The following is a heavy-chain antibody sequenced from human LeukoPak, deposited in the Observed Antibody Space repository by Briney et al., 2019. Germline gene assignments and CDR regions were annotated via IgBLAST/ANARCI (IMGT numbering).Heavy chain of an antibody. CDR2: INAGNGNT. CDR1: GYTFTSYA. V-gene: IGHV1-3*03. Sequence: GASVKVSCKASGYTFTSYAMHWVRQAPGQRLEWMGWINAGNGNTKYSQEFQGRVTITRDTSASTAYMELSSLRSEDMAVYYCARGVSWGQQLDSAKVYYYYYMDVWGKGTTVTVSS. CDR3: ARGVSWGQQLDSAKVYYYYYMDV. J-gene: IGHJ6*03. D-gene: IGHD6-13*01.